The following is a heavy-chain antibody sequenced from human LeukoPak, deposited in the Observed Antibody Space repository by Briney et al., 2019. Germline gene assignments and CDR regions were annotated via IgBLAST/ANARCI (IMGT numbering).Heavy chain of an antibody. D-gene: IGHD3-22*01. CDR2: ISGSGDHT. CDR3: AKDSKGYYDSSGFDY. CDR1: GFTFSSYG. Sequence: GGSLRLSCAASGFTFSSYGMSWVRQAPGKGLEWVSAISGSGDHTYYADSVKGRFTISRDNSKNTLYLQMNSLRAEETAVYYCAKDSKGYYDSSGFDYWGQGTLVTVSS. J-gene: IGHJ4*02. V-gene: IGHV3-23*01.